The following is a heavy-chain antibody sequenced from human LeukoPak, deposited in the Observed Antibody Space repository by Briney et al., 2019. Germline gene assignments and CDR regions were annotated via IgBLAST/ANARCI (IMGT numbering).Heavy chain of an antibody. V-gene: IGHV1-69*13. CDR2: IIPIFGTA. CDR3: ARAWGLSDIVVVPAASEGYYYYGMDV. D-gene: IGHD2-2*01. Sequence: ASVKVSCKASGGTFSSYAISWVRQAPGQGLEWMGGIIPIFGTANYAQKFQGRVTITADESTSTAYMELSSLRSEDTAVYYCARAWGLSDIVVVPAASEGYYYYGMDVWGQGTTVTVSS. CDR1: GGTFSSYA. J-gene: IGHJ6*02.